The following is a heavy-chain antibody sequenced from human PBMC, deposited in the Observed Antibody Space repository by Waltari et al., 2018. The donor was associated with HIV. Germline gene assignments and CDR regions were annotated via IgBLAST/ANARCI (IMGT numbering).Heavy chain of an antibody. J-gene: IGHJ4*02. CDR3: ARGPVSCSGGSCYYFDY. CDR2: IIPIFGTA. Sequence: QVQLVQSGAEVKKPGSSVKVSCKASGGTFSSYAISWVRQAPGQGLEWMGVIIPIFGTANYAQKFQGRVTITADESTSTAYMELSSLRSEDTAVYYCARGPVSCSGGSCYYFDYWGQGTLVTVSS. D-gene: IGHD2-15*01. CDR1: GGTFSSYA. V-gene: IGHV1-69*01.